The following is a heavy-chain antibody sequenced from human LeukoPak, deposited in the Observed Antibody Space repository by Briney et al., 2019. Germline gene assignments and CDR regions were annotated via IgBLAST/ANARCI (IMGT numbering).Heavy chain of an antibody. Sequence: SETLSLTCTVSGGSISTYYLSWIRQPPGKGLEWIGSIYHSGSTYYNPSLKSRVTISVDTSKNQFSLKLSSVTAADTAVYYCARYSSGWSMGATDAFDIWGQGTMVTVSS. D-gene: IGHD6-19*01. V-gene: IGHV4-59*08. J-gene: IGHJ3*02. CDR1: GGSISTYY. CDR3: ARYSSGWSMGATDAFDI. CDR2: IYHSGST.